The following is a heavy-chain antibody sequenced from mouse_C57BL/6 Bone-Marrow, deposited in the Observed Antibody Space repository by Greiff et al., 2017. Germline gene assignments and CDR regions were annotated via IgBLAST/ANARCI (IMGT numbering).Heavy chain of an antibody. CDR3: ASGVYYEYPVYFDY. CDR2: IYPGSGNT. J-gene: IGHJ2*01. Sequence: VHLVESGPELVKPGASVKISCKASGYSCTSYYIHWVKQRPGQGLEWIGWIYPGSGNTKYNEKFKGKATLTADPSSSTAYMQLSSLTSEDSAVYYCASGVYYEYPVYFDYWGEGTPLTVSS. V-gene: IGHV1-66*01. D-gene: IGHD2-4*01. CDR1: GYSCTSYY.